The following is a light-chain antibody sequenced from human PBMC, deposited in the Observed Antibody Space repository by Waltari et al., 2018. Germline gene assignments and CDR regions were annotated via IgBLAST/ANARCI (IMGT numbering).Light chain of an antibody. CDR2: EVS. Sequence: QSALTQPASVSGSPGQSITISSSGTHTDVAAYDFIPWYQQHPGKAPHLIIYEVSNRPSGISNRFSASKSGNTASLTISGLQAEDEADYYCSSYTTSSAPGVFGTGTRVTVL. CDR1: HTDVAAYDF. J-gene: IGLJ1*01. V-gene: IGLV2-14*01. CDR3: SSYTTSSAPGV.